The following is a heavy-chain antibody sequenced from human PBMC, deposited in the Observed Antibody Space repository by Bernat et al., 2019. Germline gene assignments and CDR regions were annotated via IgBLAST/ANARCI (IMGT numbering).Heavy chain of an antibody. V-gene: IGHV4-34*01. D-gene: IGHD3-3*01. Sequence: QVQLQQWGAGLLKPSETLSLTCAVYGGSFSGYYWSWIRQPPGKGLEWIGEINHSGSTNYNPSLKSRVTISVDTSKNQFSLKLSSVTAADTAVYYCARTYYDFWSGYARGAHFDYWGQGTLVTVSS. CDR1: GGSFSGYY. CDR3: ARTYYDFWSGYARGAHFDY. J-gene: IGHJ4*02. CDR2: INHSGST.